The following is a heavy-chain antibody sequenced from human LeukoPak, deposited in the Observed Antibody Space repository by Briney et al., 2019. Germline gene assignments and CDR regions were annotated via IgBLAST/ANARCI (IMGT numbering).Heavy chain of an antibody. V-gene: IGHV3-74*01. CDR2: SNSDGSIT. Sequence: GGSLRLSCAASGFTFSRYWMHWVRHVPGKGLVWVSRSNSDGSITTYADSVKGRFTISRDNAKNTLYLQMNSLRAEDSAVYYCARAPGPGAISTDYWGQGTLVTVSS. J-gene: IGHJ4*02. CDR3: ARAPGPGAISTDY. D-gene: IGHD3-3*02. CDR1: GFTFSRYW.